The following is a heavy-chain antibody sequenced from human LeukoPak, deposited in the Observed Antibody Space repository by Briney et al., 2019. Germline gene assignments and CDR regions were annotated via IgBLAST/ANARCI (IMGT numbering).Heavy chain of an antibody. CDR1: GFTFSSYE. J-gene: IGHJ4*02. Sequence: QSGGSLRLSCAAPGFTFSSYEMNWVRQAPGKGLEWVSYISSSGSTIYYADSVKGRFTISRDNAKNSLYLQMNSLRAEDTAVYYCARAWGDSSGLGFDYWGQGTLVTVSS. CDR2: ISSSGSTI. CDR3: ARAWGDSSGLGFDY. V-gene: IGHV3-48*03. D-gene: IGHD3-22*01.